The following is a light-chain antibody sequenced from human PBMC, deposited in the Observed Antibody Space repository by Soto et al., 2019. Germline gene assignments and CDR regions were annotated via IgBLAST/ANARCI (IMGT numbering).Light chain of an antibody. V-gene: IGKV1-27*01. CDR3: QKYNSVPLT. CDR2: AAS. Sequence: DIQMTQSPSSLSASVGDRVTITCRASQAISNYLAWYQQKPGKAPTLLIHAASTLQSGVSSRFSGSGSGTDFTLTIGSLQPEDVATYYCQKYNSVPLTFGGGTTVDIK. CDR1: QAISNY. J-gene: IGKJ4*01.